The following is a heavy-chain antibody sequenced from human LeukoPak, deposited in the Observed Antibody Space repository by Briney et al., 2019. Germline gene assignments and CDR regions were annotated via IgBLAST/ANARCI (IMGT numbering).Heavy chain of an antibody. CDR2: INPSGGST. Sequence: ASVTVSCKASGYTFTSYYMHWVRQAPGQGLEWMGIINPSGGSTSYAQKFQGRVTMTRDRSTSTVYMELTSLRSEDTAVYYCVRGVLVPATITDRFDPWGQGTLVTVSS. V-gene: IGHV1-46*01. J-gene: IGHJ5*02. D-gene: IGHD2-2*01. CDR3: VRGVLVPATITDRFDP. CDR1: GYTFTSYY.